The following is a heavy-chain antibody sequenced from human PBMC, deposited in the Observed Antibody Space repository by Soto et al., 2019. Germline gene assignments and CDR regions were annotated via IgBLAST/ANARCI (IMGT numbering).Heavy chain of an antibody. J-gene: IGHJ4*02. CDR3: ERHFNHMYGDDYFEY. Sequence: PSETLSLTCTVSGGSISSSSYYWGWIRQPPGKGLEWIGSIYYSGSTYYNPSLKSRVTISVDTSTSQFSLKLSSVTVADTAVYYCERHFNHMYGDDYFEYWGQGTLVTVSS. V-gene: IGHV4-39*01. CDR1: GGSISSSSYY. CDR2: IYYSGST. D-gene: IGHD4-17*01.